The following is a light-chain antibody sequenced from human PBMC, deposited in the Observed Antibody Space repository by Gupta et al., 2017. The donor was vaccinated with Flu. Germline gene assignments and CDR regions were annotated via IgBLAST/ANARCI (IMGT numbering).Light chain of an antibody. CDR2: RAS. J-gene: IGKJ1*01. Sequence: PPTLSVGPGETATLAGRANRSGSTYVSWYQQTPGQPPRLPICRASNRAAGTQARFSGSGAGTEFRLSIRSVQAEDVAVYWCQQYNLWPWTFGQGTKVETK. CDR3: QQYNLWPWT. V-gene: IGKV3-15*01. CDR1: RSGSTY.